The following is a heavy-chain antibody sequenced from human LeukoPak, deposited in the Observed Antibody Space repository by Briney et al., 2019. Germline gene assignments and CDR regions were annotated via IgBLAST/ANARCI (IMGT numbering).Heavy chain of an antibody. CDR2: IYSSGST. D-gene: IGHD6-6*01. CDR1: GGSISSYY. J-gene: IGHJ4*02. V-gene: IGHV4-4*07. Sequence: SETLSLTCTVSGGSISSYYWSWIWQPAGKGLEWIGRIYSSGSTNYNPSLKSRVTMSVDTSKNQFSLKLSSVTAADTAVYYCARSYSSSSSSDYWGQGTLVTVSS. CDR3: ARSYSSSSSSDY.